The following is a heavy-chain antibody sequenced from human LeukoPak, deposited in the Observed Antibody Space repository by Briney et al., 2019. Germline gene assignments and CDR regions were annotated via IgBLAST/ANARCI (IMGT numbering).Heavy chain of an antibody. D-gene: IGHD1-26*01. CDR1: GGSISSYY. CDR3: AGSGTAGAFDI. Sequence: SETLSLTCTVSGGSISSYYWSWIRQPPGKGLEWIGYIYYSGSTNYNPSLKSRVTISVDTSKYQFSLKLSSVTAADTAVYYCAGSGTAGAFDIWGQGTMVTVSS. J-gene: IGHJ3*02. CDR2: IYYSGST. V-gene: IGHV4-59*01.